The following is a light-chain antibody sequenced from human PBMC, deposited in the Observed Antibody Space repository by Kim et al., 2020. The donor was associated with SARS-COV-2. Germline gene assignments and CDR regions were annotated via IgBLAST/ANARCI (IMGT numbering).Light chain of an antibody. V-gene: IGLV1-40*01. CDR1: SSNIGAGYD. J-gene: IGLJ1*01. CDR3: QSYDSSLSGYV. CDR2: GNT. Sequence: QRATNSGTGSSSNIGAGYDVHGYQHLPGAAPKLRIYGNTNRPSGVPDRFSGSKSGTSASLAITGLQAEDEADYYCQSYDSSLSGYVFGTGTKVTAL.